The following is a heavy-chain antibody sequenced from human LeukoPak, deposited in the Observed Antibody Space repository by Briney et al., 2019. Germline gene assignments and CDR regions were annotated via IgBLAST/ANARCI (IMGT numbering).Heavy chain of an antibody. Sequence: GRSLRLSCAASGFSFDTHGMHWVRLAPGKGLEWVAVIWYDGSKKYYADSVKGRFTISRDNSKKSLFLQMNSLRAEDTALYYCARDVFADSSGGSFDFWGQGTLVTVSS. J-gene: IGHJ4*02. V-gene: IGHV3-33*01. CDR3: ARDVFADSSGGSFDF. CDR2: IWYDGSKK. D-gene: IGHD3-16*01. CDR1: GFSFDTHG.